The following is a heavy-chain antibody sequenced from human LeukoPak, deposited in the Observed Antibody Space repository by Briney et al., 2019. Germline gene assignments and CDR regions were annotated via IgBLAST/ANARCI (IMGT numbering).Heavy chain of an antibody. V-gene: IGHV4-34*01. CDR3: ARDSSSWDYYYYYMDV. CDR2: INHSGST. J-gene: IGHJ6*03. CDR1: GGSFSGYY. D-gene: IGHD6-13*01. Sequence: SETLSLTCAVYGGSFSGYYWSWIRQPPGKGLEWIGEINHSGSTNYNPSLKSRVTISVDTSKNQFSLKLSSVTAADTAVYYCARDSSSWDYYYYYMDVWGKGTTVTISS.